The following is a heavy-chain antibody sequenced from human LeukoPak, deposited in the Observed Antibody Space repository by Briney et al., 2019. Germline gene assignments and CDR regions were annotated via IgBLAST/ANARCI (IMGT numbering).Heavy chain of an antibody. J-gene: IGHJ3*01. CDR3: ASWELRTQGAFDF. CDR2: ISSSGSTI. Sequence: GESLRLSCAASRFTFSNVWMSWIRQAPGKGLEWVSYISSSGSTIYYADSLKGRFTISRDNAKNSLYLQMNSLRAEDTAVYYCASWELRTQGAFDFWGQGTMITVSS. V-gene: IGHV3-11*01. D-gene: IGHD1-7*01. CDR1: RFTFSNVW.